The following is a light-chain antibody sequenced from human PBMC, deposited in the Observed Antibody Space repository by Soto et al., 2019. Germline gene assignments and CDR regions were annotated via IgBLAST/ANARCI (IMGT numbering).Light chain of an antibody. CDR1: QGISTS. J-gene: IGKJ5*01. CDR3: QHLNSHPT. CDR2: AAS. Sequence: DIQMTQSPSSESASVGDGVTITCRASQGISTSLGWYQQKPGKAPKLLIYAASTLQSGVPSRFSGSGSGTDSTLTIRSLQPEDFATYYCQHLNSHPTFGQVTRVEIK. V-gene: IGKV1-12*01.